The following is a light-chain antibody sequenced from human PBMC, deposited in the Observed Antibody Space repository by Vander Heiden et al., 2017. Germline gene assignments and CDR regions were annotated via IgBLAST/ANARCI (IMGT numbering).Light chain of an antibody. CDR1: SSDVGGYNY. CDR2: DVS. CDR3: SSYTSSSTREV. V-gene: IGLV2-14*01. J-gene: IGLJ2*01. Sequence: QSALTQPASVSGSPGQSITISCTGTSSDVGGYNYVSWYQQHPGKAPKLMIYDVSNRPSGVSNRFSGSKSGNTASLTISGLQAEDEADYDCSSYTSSSTREVFGGGTKLTVL.